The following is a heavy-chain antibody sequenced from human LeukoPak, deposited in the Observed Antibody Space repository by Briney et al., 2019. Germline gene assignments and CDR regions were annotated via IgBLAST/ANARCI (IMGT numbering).Heavy chain of an antibody. D-gene: IGHD3-10*01. CDR1: GGSISSYY. CDR3: ARGRGYYGSGSYYFFDY. Sequence: SETLSLTCTVSGGSISSYYWSWIRQPPGKGLEWIGYIYYSGSTNYNPSLKSRVTISVDTSKNQFSLKLSSVTAADTAVYYRARGRGYYGSGSYYFFDYWGQGTLVTVSS. CDR2: IYYSGST. V-gene: IGHV4-59*12. J-gene: IGHJ4*02.